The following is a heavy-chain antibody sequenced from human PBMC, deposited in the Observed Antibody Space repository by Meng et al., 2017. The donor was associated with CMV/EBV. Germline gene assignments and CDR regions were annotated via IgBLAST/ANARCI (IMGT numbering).Heavy chain of an antibody. CDR1: GFTVSSNY. CDR2: IYSGGST. V-gene: IGHV3-66*02. Sequence: GESLKISCAASGFTVSSNYMSWVRQAPGKGREWVSVIYSGGSTYYADSVKGRFTISRDNSKNTLYLQMNSLRAEDTAVYYCARGRLVDYYWGQGTLVTVSS. CDR3: ARGRLVDYY. J-gene: IGHJ4*02. D-gene: IGHD6-19*01.